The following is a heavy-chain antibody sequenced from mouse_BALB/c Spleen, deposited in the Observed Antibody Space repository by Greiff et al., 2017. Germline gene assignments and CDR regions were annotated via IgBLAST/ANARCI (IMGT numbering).Heavy chain of an antibody. V-gene: IGHV1-14*01. CDR1: GYTFTSYV. Sequence: VQLQQSGPGLVKPGASVKMSCKASGYTFTSYVMHWVKQKPGQGLEWIGYINPYNDGTKYNEKFKGKATLTSDKSSSTAYMELSSLTSEDSAVYYCARGNYRYDYWYFDVWGAGTTVTVSS. J-gene: IGHJ1*01. CDR2: INPYNDGT. D-gene: IGHD2-14*01. CDR3: ARGNYRYDYWYFDV.